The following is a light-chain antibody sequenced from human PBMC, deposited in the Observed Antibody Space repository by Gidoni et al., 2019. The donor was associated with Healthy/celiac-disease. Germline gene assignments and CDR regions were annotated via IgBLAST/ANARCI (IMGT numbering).Light chain of an antibody. J-gene: IGKJ3*01. CDR1: QSVSSSY. V-gene: IGKV3-20*01. CDR3: QQYGSSPFT. Sequence: DIVLTQSPGTLSLSPGERATPSCRASQSVSSSYLAWYQQKPGQTPRLLIYGASSRVTGIPDRFSGSGSGTDFTLTISRLEPEDIAVYYCQQYGSSPFTFGHXTKVDIK. CDR2: GAS.